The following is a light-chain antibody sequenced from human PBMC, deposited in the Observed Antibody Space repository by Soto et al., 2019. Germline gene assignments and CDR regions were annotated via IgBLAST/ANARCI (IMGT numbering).Light chain of an antibody. CDR1: QSISGW. J-gene: IGKJ4*01. Sequence: DIQMTQSPSTLSASVGDRVTITCRASQSISGWLAWYQQGPGKAPKFLISEASNLQSGVPSRFSGSGSGTDFTLTISSLQPDDFATYYGQQYSSYPLTFGGGTKVEI. V-gene: IGKV1-5*03. CDR2: EAS. CDR3: QQYSSYPLT.